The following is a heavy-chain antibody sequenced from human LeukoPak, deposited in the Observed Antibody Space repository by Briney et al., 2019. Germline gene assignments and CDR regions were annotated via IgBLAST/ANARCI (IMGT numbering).Heavy chain of an antibody. D-gene: IGHD2-21*02. Sequence: GGSLRLSCAASGFTFSDYYMSWIRQAPGKGLEWVSYISSSSSYTNYADSVKGRFTISRDNAKKSLDLQMNSLRAEDTAVYYCARVSGGDTYGMGVWGQGTTVTVSS. CDR1: GFTFSDYY. J-gene: IGHJ6*02. CDR2: ISSSSSYT. V-gene: IGHV3-11*06. CDR3: ARVSGGDTYGMGV.